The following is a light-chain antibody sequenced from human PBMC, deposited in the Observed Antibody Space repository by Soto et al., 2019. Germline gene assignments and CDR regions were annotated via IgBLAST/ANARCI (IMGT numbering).Light chain of an antibody. CDR1: ESLFGF. Sequence: EIVMTQSPATLSLSPGERVTLSCRASESLFGFLAWYQHKPGQAPRLLIYGVSTKSTGVPARFSGSGSATDFTLTITSLQSDDSAVDYCQSYNDGPVAVGQGTKLEI. J-gene: IGKJ2*01. V-gene: IGKV3-15*01. CDR2: GVS. CDR3: QSYNDGPVA.